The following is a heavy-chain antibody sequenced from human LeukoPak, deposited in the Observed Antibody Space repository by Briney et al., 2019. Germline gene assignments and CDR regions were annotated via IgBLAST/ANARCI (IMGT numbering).Heavy chain of an antibody. CDR1: GYTLTELS. J-gene: IGHJ4*02. V-gene: IGHV1-24*01. CDR3: ATIPRSYYYDSSGYYAPFDY. CDR2: FDPEDGET. D-gene: IGHD3-22*01. Sequence: ASVKVSCKVSGYTLTELSMHWVRQAPGKGLEWMGGFDPEDGETIYAQKFQGRVTMTEDTSTDTAYMELSSLRSEDTAVYYCATIPRSYYYDSSGYYAPFDYWGQGTLVTVSS.